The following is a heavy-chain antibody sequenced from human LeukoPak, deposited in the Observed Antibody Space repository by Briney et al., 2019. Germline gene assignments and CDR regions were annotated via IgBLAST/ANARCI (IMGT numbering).Heavy chain of an antibody. CDR1: GLTFSIYA. D-gene: IGHD3-3*01. Sequence: QSGGSLRLSCAASGLTFSIYAMSWVRQAPGKGLEWVSAISGSGGSTYYADSVKGRFTISRDNSKNTLYLQMNSLRAEDTAVYYCAKETFDFWSGDNWFDPWGQGTLVTVSS. CDR2: ISGSGGST. J-gene: IGHJ5*02. CDR3: AKETFDFWSGDNWFDP. V-gene: IGHV3-23*01.